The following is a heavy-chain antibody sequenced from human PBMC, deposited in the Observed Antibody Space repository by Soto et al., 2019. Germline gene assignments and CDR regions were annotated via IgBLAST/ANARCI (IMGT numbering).Heavy chain of an antibody. D-gene: IGHD1-1*01. V-gene: IGHV4-34*02. Sequence: QVQLQQWGAGLLKPSETLSLSCAVYGASFSGYYWNWIRQPPGKGLAWIGEINQSGSTNYSPSLKTRVTISVDTSKKQFSLRVSSGTAAGAAVYYRAGRFSGTGRYFEYRGQGSLVTVSS. CDR2: INQSGST. CDR3: AGRFSGTGRYFEY. J-gene: IGHJ4*02. CDR1: GASFSGYY.